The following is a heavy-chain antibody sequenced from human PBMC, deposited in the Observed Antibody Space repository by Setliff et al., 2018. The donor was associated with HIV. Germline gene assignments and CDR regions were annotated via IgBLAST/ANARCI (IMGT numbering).Heavy chain of an antibody. Sequence: PSETLSLTCTVSGDSVSSASYYWSWIRQPPGKGLEWIGYIYYSGTTKYNPSLKSRVTISVDPSKNQFSLKLSSVTAADTAVYYCASEAWTSYRSSSGYYYYYMDVWGKGTTVTVSS. J-gene: IGHJ6*03. CDR2: IYYSGTT. CDR1: GDSVSSASYY. D-gene: IGHD6-6*01. CDR3: ASEAWTSYRSSSGYYYYYMDV. V-gene: IGHV4-61*01.